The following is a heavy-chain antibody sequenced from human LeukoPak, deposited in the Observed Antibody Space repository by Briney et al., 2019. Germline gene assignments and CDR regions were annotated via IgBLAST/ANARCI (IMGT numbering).Heavy chain of an antibody. V-gene: IGHV3-23*01. Sequence: GGSLRLSCAASGFIFSSYAMSWVRQAPGKGLEWVSTISNSDGSTYYADSVKGRFTISRDNSKNTLYLQMNSLRAEDTAVYYCAKDMRIQGVFDYWGQGTLVTVSS. CDR3: AKDMRIQGVFDY. J-gene: IGHJ4*02. CDR1: GFIFSSYA. D-gene: IGHD5-18*01. CDR2: ISNSDGST.